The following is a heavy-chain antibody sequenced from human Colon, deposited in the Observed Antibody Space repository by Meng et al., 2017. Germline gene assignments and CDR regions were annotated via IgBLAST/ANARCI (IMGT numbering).Heavy chain of an antibody. D-gene: IGHD2-15*01. CDR3: AKYDRPPYCFEY. CDR1: GGSISGNY. J-gene: IGHJ4*02. Sequence: HLQESGPGLVKPSETLSLTCTVSGGSISGNYWSWIRQSPGRGLEWIAYINYTGSTNYNPSFKSRATISVDTSKNQFSLNLASVTAADTAVYYCAKYDRPPYCFEYWGQGTLVTVSS. V-gene: IGHV4-59*01. CDR2: INYTGST.